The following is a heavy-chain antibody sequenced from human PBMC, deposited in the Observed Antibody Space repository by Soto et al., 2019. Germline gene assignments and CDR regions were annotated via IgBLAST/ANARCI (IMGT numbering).Heavy chain of an antibody. Sequence: QVQLVQSGAEVRKPGAPVKVSCKTSGNILSANAIQWVRQAPGDSLEWMGWINALNGNTRYSQKLKGRVTFTRDTSASVDYMELSSLRPEDTAIYYCARSIGVAGRFDSWGQGTLVTVSS. CDR3: ARSIGVAGRFDS. CDR1: GNILSANA. V-gene: IGHV1-3*01. D-gene: IGHD6-19*01. CDR2: INALNGNT. J-gene: IGHJ4*02.